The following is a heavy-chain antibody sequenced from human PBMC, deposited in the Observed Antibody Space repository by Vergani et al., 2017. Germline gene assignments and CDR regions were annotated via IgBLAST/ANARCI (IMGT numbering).Heavy chain of an antibody. Sequence: EVQLLESGGGLVQPGGSLRLSCGASGFTFSSYAMTWVRQAPGKGLEWVSAISGSGGNTFYTDPVKGRFTISRDNYKDTLYLQMNSLRVEDTAIYYCAKARDPNCKGGNCYSYYYGLDLWGQGTTVTVSS. D-gene: IGHD2-15*01. CDR1: GFTFSSYA. CDR2: ISGSGGNT. CDR3: AKARDPNCKGGNCYSYYYGLDL. J-gene: IGHJ6*02. V-gene: IGHV3-23*01.